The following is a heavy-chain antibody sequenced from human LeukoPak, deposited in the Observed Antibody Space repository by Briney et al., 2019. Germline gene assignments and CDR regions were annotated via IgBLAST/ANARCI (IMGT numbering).Heavy chain of an antibody. D-gene: IGHD2-2*01. CDR1: GGSISSSSYY. Sequence: PSQTLSLTCTVSGGSISSSSYYWGWIRQPPGKGLEWIGSIYYSGSTYYNPSLKSRVTISVDTSKNQFSLKLSSVTAADTAVYYCARFPYYCSSTSCSIFPIDYWGQGTLVTVSS. J-gene: IGHJ4*02. CDR3: ARFPYYCSSTSCSIFPIDY. CDR2: IYYSGST. V-gene: IGHV4-39*01.